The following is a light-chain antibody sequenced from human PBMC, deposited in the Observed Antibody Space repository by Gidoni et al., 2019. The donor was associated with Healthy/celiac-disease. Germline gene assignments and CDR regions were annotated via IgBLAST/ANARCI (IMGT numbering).Light chain of an antibody. V-gene: IGKV3-11*01. CDR2: DAS. Sequence: DIVLTHSPATLSLSPGERATLSCRVSQSVSSYLAWYQQKPGQAPRLLIYDASNRATGIPARFSGSGPGTDFTLTISSLEPEDFAVYYCQQRSNWPPLFTFGPGPKWISN. CDR1: QSVSSY. CDR3: QQRSNWPPLFT. J-gene: IGKJ3*01.